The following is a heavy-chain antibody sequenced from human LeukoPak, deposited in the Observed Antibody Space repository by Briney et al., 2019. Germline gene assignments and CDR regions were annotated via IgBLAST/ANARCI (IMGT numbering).Heavy chain of an antibody. J-gene: IGHJ5*02. V-gene: IGHV3-33*01. D-gene: IGHD3-10*01. Sequence: GGSLRLSCAASGFTFSSYGMHWVRQAPGKGLEWVAVIWYDGSNKYYADSVKGRFTISRDNSKNTLHLQMNSLRAEDTAVYYCARGSLLWFGELAPFDPWGQGTLVTVSS. CDR3: ARGSLLWFGELAPFDP. CDR1: GFTFSSYG. CDR2: IWYDGSNK.